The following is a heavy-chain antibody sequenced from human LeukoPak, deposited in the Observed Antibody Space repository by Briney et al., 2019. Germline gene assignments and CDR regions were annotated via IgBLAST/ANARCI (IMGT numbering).Heavy chain of an antibody. CDR2: IYSDGST. J-gene: IGHJ3*02. Sequence: GGSLRLSCAASGFTVSSNHMSWVRQAPGKGLERVSIIYSDGSTLYADSVKGQFTISRDNSKNTLYLQMNSLRVEDTAVYYCARGGAFDIWGQGTMVTVSS. CDR1: GFTVSSNH. CDR3: ARGGAFDI. V-gene: IGHV3-53*01.